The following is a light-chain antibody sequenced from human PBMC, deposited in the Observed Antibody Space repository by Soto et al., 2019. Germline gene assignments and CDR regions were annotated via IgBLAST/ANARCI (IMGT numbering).Light chain of an antibody. CDR3: SSYAGNNNVV. J-gene: IGLJ2*01. CDR2: EVT. CDR1: SSDVGGYSY. V-gene: IGLV2-8*01. Sequence: QSALTQPASASGSPGQSVTISCTGTSSDVGGYSYVSWYQQQPGKAPKLIIYEVTKRPSGVPDRFSGSKSGNTASLTVSGLQAEDEADYYCSSYAGNNNVVFGGGTKVTVL.